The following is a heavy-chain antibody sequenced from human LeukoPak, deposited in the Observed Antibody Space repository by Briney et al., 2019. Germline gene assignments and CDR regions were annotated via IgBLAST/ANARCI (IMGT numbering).Heavy chain of an antibody. CDR1: GFTFNIYA. V-gene: IGHV3-23*01. CDR3: ARDNSVGDYAWWFDP. CDR2: ISGTDSTT. Sequence: GGSLRLSCAASGFTFNIYAVTWVRQAPGKGLEWVSTISGTDSTTYYADSVKGRFTISRDNSKNTLYLQMNSLRAEDTAVYFCARDNSVGDYAWWFDPWGQGTLVTVSS. J-gene: IGHJ5*02. D-gene: IGHD1-26*01.